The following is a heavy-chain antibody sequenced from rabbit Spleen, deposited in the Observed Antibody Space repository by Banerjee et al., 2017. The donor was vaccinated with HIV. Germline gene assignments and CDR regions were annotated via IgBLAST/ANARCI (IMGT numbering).Heavy chain of an antibody. CDR2: IFTGSSGST. D-gene: IGHD4-1*01. CDR3: ARETSGGWGVVLYYFRL. V-gene: IGHV1S40*01. CDR1: GFSFSGRYW. Sequence: QSLEESGGDLVKPGASLTLTCTASGFSFSGRYWIFWVRQGPEKGLEWIADIFTGSSGSTNYASWAKGRFTISKTSSTTVTLQMTSLTAADTATYFCARETSGGWGVVLYYFRLWGPGTLVTVS. J-gene: IGHJ4*01.